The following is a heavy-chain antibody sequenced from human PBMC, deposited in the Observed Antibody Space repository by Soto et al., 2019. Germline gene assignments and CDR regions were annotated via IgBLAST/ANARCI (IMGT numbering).Heavy chain of an antibody. CDR1: GASVNSSY. CDR2: IYHTGRA. CDR3: ARTYAYNASFFDS. V-gene: IGHV4-31*03. Sequence: QVQLQEMGPGLVTPSQTLTITCTVSGASVNSSYWSWSRQVPVKGLEWMGNIYHTGRAFYNPSVKSRVAISIDTSKPLFSLKMRSVTAADTAVYYCARTYAYNASFFDSWGQGTVVTVYS. J-gene: IGHJ4*02. D-gene: IGHD2-2*01.